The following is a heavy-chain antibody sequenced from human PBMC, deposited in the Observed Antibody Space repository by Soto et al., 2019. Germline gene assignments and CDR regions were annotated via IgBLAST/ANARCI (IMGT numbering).Heavy chain of an antibody. D-gene: IGHD6-13*01. J-gene: IGHJ5*02. CDR1: SGSFSGYY. CDR2: INHSGST. V-gene: IGHV4-34*01. CDR3: ARGPPDSSSSANWFDP. Sequence: SETLSLTCAVYSGSFSGYYWSWIRQPPGKGLEWIGEINHSGSTNYNPSLKSRVTISVDTSKNQFSLKLSSVTAADTAVYYCARGPPDSSSSANWFDPWGQGTLVTVSS.